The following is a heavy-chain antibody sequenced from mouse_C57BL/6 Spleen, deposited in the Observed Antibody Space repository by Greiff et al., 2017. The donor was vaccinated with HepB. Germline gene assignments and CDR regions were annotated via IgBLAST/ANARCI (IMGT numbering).Heavy chain of an antibody. D-gene: IGHD2-1*01. Sequence: EVKLMESGGGLVQPGGSLSLSCAASGFTFTDYYMSWVRQPPGKALEWLGFIRNKANGYTTEYSASVKGRFTISRDNSQSILYLQMNALRAEDSATYYCARSLPEGGYYFDYWGQGTTLTVSS. CDR1: GFTFTDYY. V-gene: IGHV7-3*01. CDR3: ARSLPEGGYYFDY. J-gene: IGHJ2*01. CDR2: IRNKANGYTT.